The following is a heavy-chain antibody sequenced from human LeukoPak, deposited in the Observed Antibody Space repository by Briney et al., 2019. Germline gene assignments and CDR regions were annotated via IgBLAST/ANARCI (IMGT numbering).Heavy chain of an antibody. CDR1: GFIFSRYN. D-gene: IGHD4-17*01. V-gene: IGHV3-21*01. CDR2: ISSSSDYI. CDR3: ARGFGYGEYISAY. J-gene: IGHJ4*02. Sequence: GGSLRLSCAASGFIFSRYNMNWVRQAPGKGLEWVSSISSSSDYIYYADSVKGRFTISRDNAKNPLHLQMNSLRAEDTAAYYCARGFGYGEYISAYWGQGTLVTVSS.